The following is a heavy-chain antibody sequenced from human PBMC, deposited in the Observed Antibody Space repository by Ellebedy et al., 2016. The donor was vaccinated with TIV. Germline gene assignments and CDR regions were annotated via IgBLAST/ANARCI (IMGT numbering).Heavy chain of an antibody. CDR1: GYTFTSIG. V-gene: IGHV1-18*01. Sequence: ASVKVSXXASGYTFTSIGFSWVRQAPGQGLEWMGRVSGYNGNTNYAQKLQGRVTMTTDTSTSTAYMELRSLRSDDTAVYYCARDDYGDRYGMDVWGQGTTVTVSS. CDR2: VSGYNGNT. D-gene: IGHD4-17*01. J-gene: IGHJ6*02. CDR3: ARDDYGDRYGMDV.